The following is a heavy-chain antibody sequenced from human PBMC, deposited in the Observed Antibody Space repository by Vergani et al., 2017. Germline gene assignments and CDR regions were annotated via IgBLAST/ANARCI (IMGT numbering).Heavy chain of an antibody. CDR2: IYYSGST. D-gene: IGHD3-3*01. J-gene: IGHJ4*02. Sequence: QVQLQESGPGLVKPSETLSLTCTVSGGSVSSGSYYWSWIRQPAGQGLEWIGYIYYSGSTNYNPALKSRVTISVDPSKNQFSLKLSSVTAADTAVYYCARDFGSVSYFDYWGQGTLVTVSS. V-gene: IGHV4-61*10. CDR1: GGSVSSGSYY. CDR3: ARDFGSVSYFDY.